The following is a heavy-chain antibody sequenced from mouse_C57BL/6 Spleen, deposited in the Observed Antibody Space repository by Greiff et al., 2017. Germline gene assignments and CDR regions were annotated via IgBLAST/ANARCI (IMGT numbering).Heavy chain of an antibody. V-gene: IGHV1-61*01. CDR1: GYTFTSYW. Sequence: QVQLQQPGAELVRPGSSVKLSCKASGYTFTSYWMDWVKQRPGQGLEWIGNIYPSDSETHYNQKFKDKATLTVDKSSSTAYMQLSSLTSEDSAVYYCARMPRGYYFDYWGQGATLTVSS. CDR2: IYPSDSET. J-gene: IGHJ2*01. CDR3: ARMPRGYYFDY.